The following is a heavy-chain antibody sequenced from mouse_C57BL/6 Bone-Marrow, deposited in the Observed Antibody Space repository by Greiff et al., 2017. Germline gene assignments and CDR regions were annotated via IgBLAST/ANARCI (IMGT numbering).Heavy chain of an antibody. CDR3: THLYYFGKLDY. V-gene: IGHV1-5*01. CDR1: GYTFTSYW. CDR2: IYPGNSDT. D-gene: IGHD1-1*01. J-gene: IGHJ2*01. Sequence: VQLQQSGTVLARPGASVKMSCKTSGYTFTSYWMHWVKQRPGQGLEWIGAIYPGNSDTSYNQKFKGKAKLTAVTSASTAYMELSSLTNEDSAVYYCTHLYYFGKLDYWGQGTPLTVSA.